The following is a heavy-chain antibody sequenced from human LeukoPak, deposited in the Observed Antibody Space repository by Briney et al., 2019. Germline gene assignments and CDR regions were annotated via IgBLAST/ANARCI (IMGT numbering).Heavy chain of an antibody. V-gene: IGHV4-38-2*01. J-gene: IGHJ6*03. Sequence: PSETLSLTCAVSGYSISNGYYWVWIRQPPGRGLEWTGSLYHSDSDYYNTSLRSRVSMSVDTSKNQFSLTLSFVTAADTAVYYCARQHDSYYYYYIDVWGSGTTVTVSS. CDR2: LYHSDSD. CDR3: ARQHDSYYYYYIDV. CDR1: GYSISNGYY.